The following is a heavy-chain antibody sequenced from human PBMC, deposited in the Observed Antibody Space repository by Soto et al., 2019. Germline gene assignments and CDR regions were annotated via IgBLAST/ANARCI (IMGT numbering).Heavy chain of an antibody. CDR1: GYTFTTYA. V-gene: IGHV1-3*05. CDR3: XXXXXXXYSAFDY. D-gene: IGHD2-15*01. J-gene: IGHJ4*02. Sequence: QVQLVQSGAEEKKPRASVKVSCKASGYTFTTYAMHWVRXAXXXXXEWMGWINAGNGNTKYSQKFQGRVTITKDTXXXXXXXXXXXXXXXXXXXXXXXXXXXXXYSAFDYWGQGTLVTVSS. CDR2: INAGNGNT.